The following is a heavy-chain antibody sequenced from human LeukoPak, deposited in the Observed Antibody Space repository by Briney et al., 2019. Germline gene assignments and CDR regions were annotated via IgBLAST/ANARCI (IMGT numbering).Heavy chain of an antibody. V-gene: IGHV4-59*01. CDR2: IYYSGNT. CDR1: GGSTSSNY. D-gene: IGHD2-15*01. J-gene: IGHJ3*02. CDR3: ARVGLPYAFDI. Sequence: PSETLSLTCTVSGGSTSSNYWSRILQPPGKGPEWFGYIYYSGNTNYNPSLKSRVTISVDTSKNQFSLKLSSVTAADTAVYYSARVGLPYAFDIWGQGTMVTVSS.